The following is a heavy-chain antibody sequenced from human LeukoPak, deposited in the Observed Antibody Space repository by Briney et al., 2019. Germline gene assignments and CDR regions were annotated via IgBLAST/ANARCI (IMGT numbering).Heavy chain of an antibody. CDR3: ARDLSYDFWSGSPRYFDL. D-gene: IGHD3-3*01. V-gene: IGHV4-30-4*08. CDR1: GGSISSGDYY. CDR2: IYYSGST. J-gene: IGHJ2*01. Sequence: PSQTLSLTCTVSGGSISSGDYYWSWIRQPPGKGLEWIGYIYYSGSTYYYPSPKSRVTISVDTSKNQFSLKLSSVTAADTAVYYCARDLSYDFWSGSPRYFDLWGRGTLVTVSS.